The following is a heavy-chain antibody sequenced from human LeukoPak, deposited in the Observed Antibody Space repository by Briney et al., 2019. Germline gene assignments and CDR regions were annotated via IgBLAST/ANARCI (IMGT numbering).Heavy chain of an antibody. CDR2: IKRDGSEK. J-gene: IGHJ4*02. Sequence: GGSLRLSCAASGFTFSSYWMSWVRQAPGKGLEWVANIKRDGSEKYYVDSVKGRFTISRDNAKNSLYLQMNSLRAEDTAFYYCARSCTAGGRGADYWGQGTLVTVSS. D-gene: IGHD3-16*01. CDR3: ARSCTAGGRGADY. V-gene: IGHV3-7*03. CDR1: GFTFSSYW.